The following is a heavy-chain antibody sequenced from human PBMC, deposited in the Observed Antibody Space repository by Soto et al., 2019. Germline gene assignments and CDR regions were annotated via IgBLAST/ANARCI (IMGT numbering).Heavy chain of an antibody. CDR1: GYTFTSYG. J-gene: IGHJ4*02. CDR2: ISANNGNT. Sequence: QVQLVQSGAEVKKPGASVKVSCKASGYTFTSYGINWVRQAPGQGLEWMGWISANNGNTHYAQKLQGRVTMTTDTSTSTDYMELRSLRSDDTAVYYCARLQSGYDFAYWGQGTLVTVSS. CDR3: ARLQSGYDFAY. V-gene: IGHV1-18*01. D-gene: IGHD5-12*01.